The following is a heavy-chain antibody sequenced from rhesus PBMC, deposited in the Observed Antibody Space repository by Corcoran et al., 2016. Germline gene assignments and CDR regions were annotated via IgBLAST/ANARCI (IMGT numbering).Heavy chain of an antibody. CDR2: TNYRSKCYN. CDR1: GDRVLSNRAT. Sequence: QVQLQESGPGLVKPSQTLSLTCATSGDRVLSNRATWNWDRQAPSRGLEWLGRTNYRSKCYNDYAPSVQNRITINPDTSKNQFSLQLNSVTPEDMAVYYCARGGGSWNGRVYYFDYWGQGVLVTVSS. J-gene: IGHJ4*01. D-gene: IGHD6-25*01. V-gene: IGHV6-1*01. CDR3: ARGGGSWNGRVYYFDY.